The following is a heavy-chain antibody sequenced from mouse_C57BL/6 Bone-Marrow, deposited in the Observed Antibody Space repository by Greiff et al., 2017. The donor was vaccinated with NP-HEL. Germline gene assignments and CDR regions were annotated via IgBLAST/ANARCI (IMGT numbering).Heavy chain of an antibody. D-gene: IGHD1-1*01. CDR2: IYPRSGNI. CDR1: GYTFTSYG. J-gene: IGHJ3*01. V-gene: IGHV1-81*01. Sequence: VQLQQSGAELARPGASVKLSCKASGYTFTSYGISWVKQRTGQGLEWIGEIYPRSGNIYYNEKFKGKATLTADKSSSTAYMELRSLTSEDSAVYFCARRSYYGPFAYWGQGTLVTVSA. CDR3: ARRSYYGPFAY.